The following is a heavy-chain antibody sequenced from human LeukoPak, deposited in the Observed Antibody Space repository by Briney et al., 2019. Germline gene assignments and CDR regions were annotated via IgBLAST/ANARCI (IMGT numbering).Heavy chain of an antibody. CDR2: IIPIFGTA. J-gene: IGHJ6*02. D-gene: IGHD6-13*01. CDR1: GGTFSSYA. CDR3: ASTTPPPIAAPGTRGLGYYGMDV. V-gene: IGHV1-69*01. Sequence: AASVKVSCKASGGTFSSYAISWVRQAPGQGLEWMGGIIPIFGTANYTQKFQGRVTITADESTSTAYMELSSLRSADTAVYYCASTTPPPIAAPGTRGLGYYGMDVWGQGTTVTVSS.